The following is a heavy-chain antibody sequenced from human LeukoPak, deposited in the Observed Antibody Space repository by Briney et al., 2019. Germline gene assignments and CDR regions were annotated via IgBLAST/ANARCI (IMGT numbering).Heavy chain of an antibody. CDR2: ISSSSSYI. CDR1: GFTFSSYS. CDR3: ARAYYYGSGSYYPKDDY. D-gene: IGHD3-10*01. Sequence: GGSLRLPCAASGFTFSSYSMNWVRQAPGKGLEWVSSISSSSSYIYYADSVKGRFTISRDNAKNSLYLQMNSLRAEDTAVYYCARAYYYGSGSYYPKDDYWGQGTLVTVSS. J-gene: IGHJ4*02. V-gene: IGHV3-21*01.